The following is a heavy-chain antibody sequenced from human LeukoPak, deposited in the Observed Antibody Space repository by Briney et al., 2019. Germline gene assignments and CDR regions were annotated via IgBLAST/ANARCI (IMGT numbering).Heavy chain of an antibody. J-gene: IGHJ3*02. CDR3: AKDTLVGATTGAFDI. Sequence: GGSLRLSCAASGFTFDDYAMHWVRQAPGKGLEWVSGISWNSGSIGCADSVKGRFTISRDNAKNSLYLQMNSLRAEDMALYYCAKDTLVGATTGAFDIWGQGTMVTVSS. V-gene: IGHV3-9*03. CDR1: GFTFDDYA. D-gene: IGHD1-26*01. CDR2: ISWNSGSI.